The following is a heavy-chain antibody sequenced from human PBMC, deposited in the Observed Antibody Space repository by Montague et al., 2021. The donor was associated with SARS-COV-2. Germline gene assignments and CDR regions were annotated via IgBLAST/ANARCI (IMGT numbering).Heavy chain of an antibody. CDR3: AREYYYDSSGYYGYAFDI. J-gene: IGHJ3*02. Sequence: PALVKPTQTLTLTCTFSGFSLSTSGVCVSWIRQPPGKALEWLARIDWDDDKYYSTSLKTRLTISKDTSKNQVVLTMTNMDPVDTATYYCAREYYYDSSGYYGYAFDIWGQGTMVTVSS. CDR1: GFSLSTSGVC. V-gene: IGHV2-70*11. D-gene: IGHD3-22*01. CDR2: IDWDDDK.